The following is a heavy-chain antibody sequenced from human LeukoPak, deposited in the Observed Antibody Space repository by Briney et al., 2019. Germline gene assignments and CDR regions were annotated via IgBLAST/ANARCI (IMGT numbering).Heavy chain of an antibody. CDR1: GGSFSGFY. CDR2: INHSGSS. CDR3: ARGCGGDCYDAFDI. V-gene: IGHV4-34*01. Sequence: SETLSLTCAVYGGSFSGFYWSWIRQPPGKGLEWIGEINHSGSSNYNPSLKSRVTISVDTSKNQFSLKLSSVTAADTAVYYCARGCGGDCYDAFDIWGQGTMVTVSS. J-gene: IGHJ3*02. D-gene: IGHD2-21*02.